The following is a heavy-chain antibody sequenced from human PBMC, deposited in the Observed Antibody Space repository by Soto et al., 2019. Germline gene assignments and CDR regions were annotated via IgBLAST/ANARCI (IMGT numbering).Heavy chain of an antibody. V-gene: IGHV4-31*03. CDR3: ASTHCY. CDR1: GGSISRGGYY. Sequence: PSENLYLSCTVSGGSISRGGYYWSWIRQHPGKGLEWIGYIYYSGSTYYNPSLKSRVTISVDTSKNQFSLKLSSVTAADTAVYYYASTHCYCSQGTLVIVSS. D-gene: IGHD2-15*01. CDR2: IYYSGST. J-gene: IGHJ4*02.